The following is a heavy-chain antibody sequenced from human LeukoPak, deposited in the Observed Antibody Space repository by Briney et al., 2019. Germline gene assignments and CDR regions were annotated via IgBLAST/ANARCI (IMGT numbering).Heavy chain of an antibody. CDR1: GYTFSRYG. CDR3: ARGRLHYYDSSGYYYGISWFDP. J-gene: IGHJ5*02. Sequence: ASVKVSCKASGYTFSRYGMTWVRQAPGQGLEWMAWISGYNGKTLYAQKDQGRVTMTTDTSTSTAYMELRSLRSDDTAVYYCARGRLHYYDSSGYYYGISWFDPWGQGTLVTVSS. CDR2: ISGYNGKT. D-gene: IGHD3-22*01. V-gene: IGHV1-18*01.